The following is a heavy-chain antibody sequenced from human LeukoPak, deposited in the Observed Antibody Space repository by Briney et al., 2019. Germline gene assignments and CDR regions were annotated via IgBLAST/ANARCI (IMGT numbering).Heavy chain of an antibody. CDR2: INPNSGGT. CDR3: AGGGVVVVVPAATDY. CDR1: GYTFTGYY. D-gene: IGHD2-2*01. Sequence: GASVKVSCKASGYTFTGYYMHWVRQAPGQGLEWMGWINPNSGGTNYAQKFQGRVTMTRDTSISTTYMELSRLRSDDTAVYYCAGGGVVVVVPAATDYWGQGTLVTVSS. J-gene: IGHJ4*02. V-gene: IGHV1-2*02.